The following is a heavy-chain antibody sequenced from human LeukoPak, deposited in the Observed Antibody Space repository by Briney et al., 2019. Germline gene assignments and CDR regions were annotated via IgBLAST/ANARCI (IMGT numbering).Heavy chain of an antibody. Sequence: GGSLRLSCAASGFTFSSYAMSWVRQAPGKGLEWVSAISGSGGDTYYADSVKGRFTISRDNSKNMIYLEMSSLKAEDTAVYYCAKERNLEIAVAGTIFDYWGQGTLVTVSS. J-gene: IGHJ4*02. D-gene: IGHD6-19*01. CDR1: GFTFSSYA. V-gene: IGHV3-23*01. CDR3: AKERNLEIAVAGTIFDY. CDR2: ISGSGGDT.